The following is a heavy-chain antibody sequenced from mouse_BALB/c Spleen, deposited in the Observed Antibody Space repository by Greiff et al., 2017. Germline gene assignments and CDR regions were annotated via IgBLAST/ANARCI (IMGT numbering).Heavy chain of an antibody. J-gene: IGHJ2*01. D-gene: IGHD1-1*01. Sequence: VQLQQSGGGLVQPGGSLRLSCATSGFTFTDYYMSWVRQPPGKALEWLGFIRNKANGYTTEYSASVKGRFTISRDNSQSILYLQMNTLRAEDSATYYCARIGSSYFDYWGQGTTLTVSS. CDR2: IRNKANGYTT. CDR3: ARIGSSYFDY. CDR1: GFTFTDYY. V-gene: IGHV7-3*02.